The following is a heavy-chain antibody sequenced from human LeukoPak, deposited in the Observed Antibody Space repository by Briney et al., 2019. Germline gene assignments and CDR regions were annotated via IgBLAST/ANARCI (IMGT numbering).Heavy chain of an antibody. CDR2: IHYDGKI. V-gene: IGHV3-53*01. CDR3: ASGDGYLQPY. Sequence: GGSLRLSCAASGFSVSGKFMSWVRQAPGKGLEWVSIIHYDGKIRYAGSVGGRFTIYRDDSENTLFLQVNSLRVDDTAVYFCASGDGYLQPYWGQGTLVTVSS. J-gene: IGHJ4*02. CDR1: GFSVSGKF. D-gene: IGHD2-21*01.